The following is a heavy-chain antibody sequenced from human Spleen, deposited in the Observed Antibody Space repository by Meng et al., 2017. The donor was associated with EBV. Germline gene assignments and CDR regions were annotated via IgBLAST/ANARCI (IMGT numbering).Heavy chain of an antibody. J-gene: IGHJ5*02. V-gene: IGHV1-18*01. CDR1: GYTFTTYG. Sequence: QGQLVQSGAELKKPGASVKVSCKASGYTFTTYGFSWVRQAPGQGLQWMGWISAYNGNTKYAERFQGRVTMTTDTSTSTAFMELRSLRSDDTAVYYCARAFSTSGWFDPWGQGTLVTVSS. D-gene: IGHD3/OR15-3a*01. CDR3: ARAFSTSGWFDP. CDR2: ISAYNGNT.